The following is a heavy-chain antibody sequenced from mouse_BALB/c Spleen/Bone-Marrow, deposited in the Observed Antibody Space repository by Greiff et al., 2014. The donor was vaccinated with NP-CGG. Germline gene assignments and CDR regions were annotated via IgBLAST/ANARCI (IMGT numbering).Heavy chain of an antibody. CDR1: GYTFTSYW. D-gene: IGHD6-5*01. Sequence: QVQLQQSGAELVKPGASVKLSCKASGYTFTSYWMHWVKQRPGQGLEWIGEINPSNGRTNYNEKFKSKATLTVDKSSSTAYMQLSSLTSEDSAVYYCAREDMLYAVDYWGQGTSVSVSS. CDR2: INPSNGRT. CDR3: AREDMLYAVDY. J-gene: IGHJ4*01. V-gene: IGHV1S81*02.